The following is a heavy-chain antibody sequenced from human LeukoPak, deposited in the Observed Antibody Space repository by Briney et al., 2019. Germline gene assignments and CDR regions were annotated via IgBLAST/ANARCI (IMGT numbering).Heavy chain of an antibody. D-gene: IGHD3-22*01. J-gene: IGHJ6*02. CDR3: ARDTYFYNSSAFYHYYYGMDV. CDR2: ISGSGDST. Sequence: TGGSLRLSCVASGFTFTNYAVNWVRQAPGKGLNWVSTISGSGDSTFYADSVKGRFTISRDNAKNTLYLQMNSLRAEDTAVYYCARDTYFYNSSAFYHYYYGMDVWGQGTTVTVSS. V-gene: IGHV3-23*01. CDR1: GFTFTNYA.